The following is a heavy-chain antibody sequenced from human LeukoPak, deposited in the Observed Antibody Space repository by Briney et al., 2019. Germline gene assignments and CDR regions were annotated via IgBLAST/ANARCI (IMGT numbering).Heavy chain of an antibody. Sequence: ASVKVSCKASGGTFSSYAISWVRQAPGQGLEWMGGIIPIFGTANYAQKFQGRVTITADESTSTAYMELSSLRSEDTAVYYCARAPYYYDSSGQPNWFDPWGQGTLVTVSS. CDR2: IIPIFGTA. CDR1: GGTFSSYA. V-gene: IGHV1-69*13. J-gene: IGHJ5*02. CDR3: ARAPYYYDSSGQPNWFDP. D-gene: IGHD3-22*01.